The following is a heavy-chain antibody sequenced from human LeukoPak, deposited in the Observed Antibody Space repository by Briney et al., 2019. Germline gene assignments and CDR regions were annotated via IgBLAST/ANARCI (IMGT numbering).Heavy chain of an antibody. CDR1: GFTFSSYS. Sequence: PGGSLRLSCAASGFTFSSYSMNWVRQAPGKGLEWVAVIWNDATNKYYADSVKGRFTISKDNSRNTLNLQMDSLRAEDTAVYYCARWGSGGLTLDYWGQGTLVTVSS. J-gene: IGHJ4*02. CDR3: ARWGSGGLTLDY. V-gene: IGHV3-33*08. CDR2: IWNDATNK. D-gene: IGHD3-10*01.